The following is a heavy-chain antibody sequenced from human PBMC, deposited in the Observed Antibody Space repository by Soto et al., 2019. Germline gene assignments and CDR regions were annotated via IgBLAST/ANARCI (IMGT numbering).Heavy chain of an antibody. CDR1: GGTFSSYT. CDR3: ARDRATVTTLNWFAP. J-gene: IGHJ5*02. Sequence: QVQLVQSGAEVKKPGSSVKVSCRASGGTFSSYTISWVRQAPGQGLEWMGRIIPIRGIANYAQKFQGRVTITADKSTSTSYMELSSLRSEDTAVYYCARDRATVTTLNWFAPWGQGTLVTVSS. D-gene: IGHD4-17*01. V-gene: IGHV1-69*08. CDR2: IIPIRGIA.